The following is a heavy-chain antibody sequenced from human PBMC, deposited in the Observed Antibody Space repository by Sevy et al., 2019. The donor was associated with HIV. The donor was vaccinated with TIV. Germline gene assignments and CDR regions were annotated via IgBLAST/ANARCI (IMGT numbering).Heavy chain of an antibody. D-gene: IGHD6-19*01. V-gene: IGHV3-30-3*01. CDR1: GFTFSSYA. J-gene: IGHJ4*02. CDR3: ASDGSGWYFVYYFDY. CDR2: ISYDGSNK. Sequence: GGSLRLSCAASGFTFSSYAMHWVRQAPGKGLEWVAVISYDGSNKYYADSVKGRFTISRVNSKNTLYLQMNRLRAEDTAVYYCASDGSGWYFVYYFDYWGQGTLVTVSS.